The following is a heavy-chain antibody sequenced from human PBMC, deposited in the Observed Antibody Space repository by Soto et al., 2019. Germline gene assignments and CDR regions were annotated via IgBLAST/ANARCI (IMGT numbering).Heavy chain of an antibody. CDR2: IVVGSGNT. D-gene: IGHD3-9*01. J-gene: IGHJ3*02. CDR3: AADGGNYDILTDWPFDI. V-gene: IGHV1-58*02. Sequence: GASVKVSCKASGFTFTSSAMQWVRQARGQRLEWIGWIVVGSGNTNYAQKFQERVTITRDMSTSTAYMELGSLRSEDTAVYYCAADGGNYDILTDWPFDIWGQGTMVTVSS. CDR1: GFTFTSSA.